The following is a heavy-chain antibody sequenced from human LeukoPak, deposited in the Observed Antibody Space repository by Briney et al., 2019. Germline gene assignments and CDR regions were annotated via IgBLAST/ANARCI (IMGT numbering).Heavy chain of an antibody. J-gene: IGHJ4*02. CDR1: GFTFSNAW. CDR3: TTDPYCSGGSCPGVYYFDY. CDR2: IKSKTDGGTT. V-gene: IGHV3-15*01. D-gene: IGHD2-15*01. Sequence: GGSLRLSCAASGFTFSNAWMSWVRQAPGKGLEWVGRIKSKTDGGTTDYAAPVKGRFTISRDDSKNTLYLQMNSLKTEDTAVYYCTTDPYCSGGSCPGVYYFDYWGQGTLVTVSS.